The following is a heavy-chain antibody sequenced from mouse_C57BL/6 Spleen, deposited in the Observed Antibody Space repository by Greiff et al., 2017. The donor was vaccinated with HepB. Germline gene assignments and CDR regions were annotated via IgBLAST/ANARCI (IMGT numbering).Heavy chain of an antibody. CDR1: GFNIKDDY. V-gene: IGHV14-4*01. D-gene: IGHD2-10*02. J-gene: IGHJ4*01. CDR3: TTPSSYAMDY. Sequence: EVQRVESGAELVRPGASVKLSCTASGFNIKDDYMHWVKQRPEQGLEWIGWIDPENGDTEYASKFQGKATITADTSSNTAYLQLSSLTSEDTAVYYCTTPSSYAMDYWGQGTSVTVSS. CDR2: IDPENGDT.